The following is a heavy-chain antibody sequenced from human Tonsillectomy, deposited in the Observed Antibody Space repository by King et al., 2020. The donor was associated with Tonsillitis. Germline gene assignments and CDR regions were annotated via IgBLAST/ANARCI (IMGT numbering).Heavy chain of an antibody. Sequence: LQLQESGPGLVKPSETLSLTCNVSGCSISDTSFYLGWLPQPPRKGPRWIGGLHYSGKTYYNSSLNKRVTILVDTSKNQFSLKLSSVTAADTAVYYCARDPGYSRGFDPWGQGTLVTVSS. D-gene: IGHD3-22*01. CDR3: ARDPGYSRGFDP. CDR2: LHYSGKT. J-gene: IGHJ5*02. CDR1: GCSISDTSFY. V-gene: IGHV4-39*02.